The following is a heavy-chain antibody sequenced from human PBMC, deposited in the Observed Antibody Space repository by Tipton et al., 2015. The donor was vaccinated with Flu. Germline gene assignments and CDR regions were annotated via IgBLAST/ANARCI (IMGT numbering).Heavy chain of an antibody. V-gene: IGHV5-51*01. D-gene: IGHD3-16*02. CDR2: IFPGDSNI. CDR3: VRQGPWGTYRLYFQY. J-gene: IGHJ1*01. Sequence: QLVQSGAEMKKPGESLKISCKGSGYTFSSYWIGWVRQRPGQGLEWMGVIFPGDSNIRYSPAFEGQVTISADKSISTAYLEWKSLKASDSANYYCVRQGPWGTYRLYFQYWGQGSLVTVSS. CDR1: GYTFSSYW.